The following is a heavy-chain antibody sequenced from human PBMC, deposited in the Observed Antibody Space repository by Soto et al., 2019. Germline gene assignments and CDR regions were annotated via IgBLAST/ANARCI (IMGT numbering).Heavy chain of an antibody. CDR2: IRSKAYGGTT. J-gene: IGHJ6*04. Sequence: GVLRLSCTASGFTFGDYAMSWFRQAPGKGLEWVGFIRSKAYGGTTEYAASVKGRFTISRDDSKSIAHLQMNSLKTEDTAVYYCTRMVTTARYYYYYYGMDVWGKGTRVTVSS. CDR3: TRMVTTARYYYYYYGMDV. CDR1: GFTFGDYA. D-gene: IGHD4-4*01. V-gene: IGHV3-49*03.